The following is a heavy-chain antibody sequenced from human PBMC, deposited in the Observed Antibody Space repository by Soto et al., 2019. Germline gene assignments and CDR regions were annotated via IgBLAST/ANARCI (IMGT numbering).Heavy chain of an antibody. CDR1: GFTFSSYW. Sequence: VGSLRLSCAASGFTFSSYWMHWVRQAPGKGLVWVSRINSDGSSTSYADSVKGRFTISRDNAKNTLYLQMNSLRAEDTAVYYCARAGPYSSGWSWIQHWGQGTLVTVSS. J-gene: IGHJ1*01. CDR2: INSDGSST. V-gene: IGHV3-74*01. D-gene: IGHD6-19*01. CDR3: ARAGPYSSGWSWIQH.